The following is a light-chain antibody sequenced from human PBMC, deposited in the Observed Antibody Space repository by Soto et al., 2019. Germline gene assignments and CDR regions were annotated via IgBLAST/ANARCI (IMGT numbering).Light chain of an antibody. CDR1: SSDVGGYNY. Sequence: QSVLAQPPSASGSPGQSVTISCTGTSSDVGGYNYVSWYQQHPGKAPRLMIYEVSERPSGVPDRFSGSKSGNTASLTVSGLQAEDEADYYCSSYAGSNNFDFGTGTKVTVL. CDR3: SSYAGSNNFD. V-gene: IGLV2-8*01. CDR2: EVS. J-gene: IGLJ1*01.